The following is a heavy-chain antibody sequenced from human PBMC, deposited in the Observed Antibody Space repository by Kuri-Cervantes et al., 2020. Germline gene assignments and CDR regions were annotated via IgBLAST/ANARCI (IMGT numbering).Heavy chain of an antibody. D-gene: IGHD3-3*01. J-gene: IGHJ6*01. CDR2: INPNSGGT. Sequence: ASVKVSCKASGYTFTGYYMHWVRQAPGQGLEWMGWINPNSGGTNYAQKFQGRVTMTRDTSISTAYMELSRLRSDDTAVYYCARGDTWSGYYIYYYYGMDVWGQGTTVT. V-gene: IGHV1-2*02. CDR3: ARGDTWSGYYIYYYYGMDV. CDR1: GYTFTGYY.